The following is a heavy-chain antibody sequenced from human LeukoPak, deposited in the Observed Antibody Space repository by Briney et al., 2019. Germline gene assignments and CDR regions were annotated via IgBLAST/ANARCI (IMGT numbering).Heavy chain of an antibody. Sequence: GSLRLSCAASGFTFSSYSMNWVRQAPGKGVEGVSYISNTGNTIYYADSVKGGLTISRDNAKNSLDLHMNSLRDEDTAVHYCARDTARVFGYWGQGTLVTVSS. CDR2: ISNTGNTI. CDR1: GFTFSSYS. V-gene: IGHV3-48*02. J-gene: IGHJ4*02. CDR3: ARDTARVFGY. D-gene: IGHD5-18*01.